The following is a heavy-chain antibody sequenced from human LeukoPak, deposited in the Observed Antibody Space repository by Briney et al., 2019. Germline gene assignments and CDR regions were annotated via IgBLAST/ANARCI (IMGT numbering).Heavy chain of an antibody. CDR3: ARDGGYCSSTSCYKWFDP. CDR2: TNWNGGST. Sequence: PGGSLRLSCAASGFTFDNYGMSWVRQAPGKGLEWVCGTNWNGGSTSYADSVKGRFAISRATAKHSLYLKMNSLRAEHTAFYHCARDGGYCSSTSCYKWFDPWGQGTLVTVSS. D-gene: IGHD2-2*02. V-gene: IGHV3-20*01. CDR1: GFTFDNYG. J-gene: IGHJ5*02.